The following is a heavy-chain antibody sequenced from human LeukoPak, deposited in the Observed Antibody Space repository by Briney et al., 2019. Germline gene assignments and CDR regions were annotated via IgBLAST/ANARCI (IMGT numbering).Heavy chain of an antibody. Sequence: GGSLRLSCAASGFTFSSYGMHWVRQAPGKGLDWVAFIHHDGSNKYYADSVKGRFTISGDNSKNTLYLQMNSLRAEDTAVYYCAKGDSGYDPYYFDYWGQGTLVTVSS. V-gene: IGHV3-30*02. CDR2: IHHDGSNK. CDR3: AKGDSGYDPYYFDY. CDR1: GFTFSSYG. J-gene: IGHJ4*02. D-gene: IGHD5-12*01.